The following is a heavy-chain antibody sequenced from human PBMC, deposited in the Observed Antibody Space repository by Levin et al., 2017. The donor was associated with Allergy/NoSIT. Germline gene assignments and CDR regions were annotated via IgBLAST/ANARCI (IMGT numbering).Heavy chain of an antibody. D-gene: IGHD6-13*01. J-gene: IGHJ4*02. Sequence: GESLKISCAVSGFIFSSNGMTWVRQAPGKGLEWVSSISRTGSRTYYADSVKGRFTISRDNSKNTLSLQMNSLRAEDTAVYYCATGYSSSYCSFIFWGQGTLVTVSS. CDR1: GFIFSSNG. CDR2: ISRTGSRT. CDR3: ATGYSSSYCSFIF. V-gene: IGHV3-23*01.